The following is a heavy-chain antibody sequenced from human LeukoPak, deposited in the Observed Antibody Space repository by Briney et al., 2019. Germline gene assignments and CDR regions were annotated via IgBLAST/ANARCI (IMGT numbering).Heavy chain of an antibody. Sequence: GGSLRLSCAASGFTFSSYSMNWVRQAPGKGLEWVSSISSSSSYIYYADSVKGRFTISRDNAKNSLYLQMNSLRAEDTAVYYCARDTGGNSGYGYGMDVWGQGTTVTVSS. D-gene: IGHD5-12*01. V-gene: IGHV3-21*01. CDR2: ISSSSSYI. CDR1: GFTFSSYS. CDR3: ARDTGGNSGYGYGMDV. J-gene: IGHJ6*02.